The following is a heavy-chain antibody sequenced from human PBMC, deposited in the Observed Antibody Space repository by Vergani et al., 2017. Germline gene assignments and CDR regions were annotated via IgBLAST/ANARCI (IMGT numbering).Heavy chain of an antibody. J-gene: IGHJ4*02. D-gene: IGHD1-26*01. Sequence: EVQLVESGGGLIQPGGSLRLSCAASGFTVSSNYMSWVRQAPGKGLEWVSVIYSGGSTYYADSVKGRFTIARDKSKNTLYLQMNSRRAEDTAVYYCARIGGSDFFFDYWGQGTLVTVSS. CDR1: GFTVSSNY. CDR3: ARIGGSDFFFDY. V-gene: IGHV3-53*01. CDR2: IYSGGST.